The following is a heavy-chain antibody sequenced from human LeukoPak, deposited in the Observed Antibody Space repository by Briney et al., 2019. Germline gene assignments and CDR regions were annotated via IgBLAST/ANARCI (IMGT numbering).Heavy chain of an antibody. Sequence: PGGSLRLSCAASGFTFSSYSMNWVRQAPGKGLEWVSSISSSSSYIYYADSVKGRLTISRDNAKNSLYLQMNSLRAEDTAVYYCARDLRQAHYDSNRLFDYWGQGTLVTVSS. D-gene: IGHD3-22*01. CDR1: GFTFSSYS. CDR3: ARDLRQAHYDSNRLFDY. V-gene: IGHV3-21*01. CDR2: ISSSSSYI. J-gene: IGHJ4*02.